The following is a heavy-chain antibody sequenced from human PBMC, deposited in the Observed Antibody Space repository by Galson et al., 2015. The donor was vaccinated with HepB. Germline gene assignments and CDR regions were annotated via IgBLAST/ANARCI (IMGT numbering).Heavy chain of an antibody. V-gene: IGHV3-30-3*01. CDR1: GFTFSSYA. CDR2: ISYDGSNK. D-gene: IGHD6-6*01. CDR3: AREALVYSSSSSLDY. J-gene: IGHJ4*02. Sequence: SLRLSCAASGFTFSSYAMHWVRQAPGKGLEWVAVISYDGSNKYYADSVKGRFTISRDNSKNTLYLQMNSLRAEDTAVYYCAREALVYSSSSSLDYWGQGTLVTVSS.